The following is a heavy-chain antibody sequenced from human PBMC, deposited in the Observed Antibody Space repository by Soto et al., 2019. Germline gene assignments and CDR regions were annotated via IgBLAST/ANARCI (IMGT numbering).Heavy chain of an antibody. V-gene: IGHV1-69*02. Sequence: QVQLVQSGAEVKKPGSSVKVSCKASGGTFSSYTISWVRQAPGQGLEWMGRIIPILGIANYAPKFQGRVTIPADKSTSTAYMELSSLRSEDTSVSYCRVVTATYYFDYLGQGTLVTVSS. CDR2: IIPILGIA. J-gene: IGHJ4*02. CDR3: RVVTATYYFDY. D-gene: IGHD2-21*02. CDR1: GGTFSSYT.